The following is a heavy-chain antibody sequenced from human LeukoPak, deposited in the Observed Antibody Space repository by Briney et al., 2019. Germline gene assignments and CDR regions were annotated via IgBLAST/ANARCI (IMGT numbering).Heavy chain of an antibody. Sequence: MASETLSLTCTVSGGSISSGGYYWSWIRQHPGKGLEWIGYIYYSGSTYYNPSLKSRVTISVDTPKNQFSLKLSSVTAADTAVYYCARRGLELWLGPGYAFDIWGQGTMVTVSS. D-gene: IGHD5-18*01. CDR1: GGSISSGGYY. CDR2: IYYSGST. J-gene: IGHJ3*02. V-gene: IGHV4-31*03. CDR3: ARRGLELWLGPGYAFDI.